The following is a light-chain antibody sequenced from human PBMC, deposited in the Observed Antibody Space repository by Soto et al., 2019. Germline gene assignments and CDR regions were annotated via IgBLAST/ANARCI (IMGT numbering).Light chain of an antibody. CDR3: QQYARSPPT. J-gene: IGKJ1*01. CDR2: GAS. CDR1: QSVRSNY. Sequence: EIVLTQSPGTLSLSPGERATLSCRASQSVRSNYLAGYQQKPGQAPRLLIYGASSRAPGIPDRFSGSGSGTDFTLTISGLEPEDFAVYCCQQYARSPPTFGQGTKVEIK. V-gene: IGKV3-20*01.